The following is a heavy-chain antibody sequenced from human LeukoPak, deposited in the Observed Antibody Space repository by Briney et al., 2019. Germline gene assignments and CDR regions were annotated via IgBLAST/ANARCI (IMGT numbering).Heavy chain of an antibody. D-gene: IGHD3-10*01. Sequence: PGGSLRLSCEASGFTFSSYWMSWVRQAPGKGLEWVSSISSSSSYIYYADSVKGRFTISRDNAKNSLYLQMNSLRAEDTAVYYCARDGGSGSYYIDSWGQGTLVTVSS. CDR2: ISSSSSYI. V-gene: IGHV3-21*04. J-gene: IGHJ4*02. CDR1: GFTFSSYW. CDR3: ARDGGSGSYYIDS.